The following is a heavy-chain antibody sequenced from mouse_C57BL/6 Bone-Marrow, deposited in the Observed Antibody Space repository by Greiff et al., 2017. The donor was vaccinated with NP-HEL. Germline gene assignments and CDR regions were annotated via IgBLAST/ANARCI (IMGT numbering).Heavy chain of an antibody. J-gene: IGHJ1*03. CDR3: ARLYGSSYEGYFDV. V-gene: IGHV5-15*01. CDR1: GFTFSDYG. Sequence: EVKLVESGGGLVQPGGSLKLSCAASGFTFSDYGMAWVRQAPRKGPEWVAFISNLAYSIYYADTVTGRFTISRENAKNTLYLEMSSLRSEDTAMYYCARLYGSSYEGYFDVWGTGTTVTVSS. D-gene: IGHD1-1*01. CDR2: ISNLAYSI.